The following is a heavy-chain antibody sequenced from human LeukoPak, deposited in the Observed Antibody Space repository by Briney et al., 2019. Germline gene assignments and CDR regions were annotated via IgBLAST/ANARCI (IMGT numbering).Heavy chain of an antibody. V-gene: IGHV3-23*01. Sequence: GGSLRLSCAASGFTFSSYAMSWVRQAPGKGLEWVSAISGSGGSTYYADSVKGRSTISRDNSKNTLYLQMNSLRAEDTAVYYCAKGSDYYDSSYLFDYWGQGTLVTVSS. CDR2: ISGSGGST. J-gene: IGHJ4*02. CDR3: AKGSDYYDSSYLFDY. CDR1: GFTFSSYA. D-gene: IGHD3-22*01.